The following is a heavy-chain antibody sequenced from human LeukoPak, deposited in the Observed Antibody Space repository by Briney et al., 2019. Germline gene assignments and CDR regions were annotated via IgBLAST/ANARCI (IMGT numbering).Heavy chain of an antibody. CDR3: AKATTYHDSWSGSHRMGYYYDY. CDR1: GYTFTSYG. Sequence: VASVKVSCKASGYTFTSYGISWVRQAPGQGLEWMGWISAYNGNTNYAQKLQGRVTMTTDTSTSTAYMELRSLRSDDTAVYYCAKATTYHDSWSGSHRMGYYYDYWGQGTRVTVSS. V-gene: IGHV1-18*01. CDR2: ISAYNGNT. J-gene: IGHJ4*02. D-gene: IGHD3-3*01.